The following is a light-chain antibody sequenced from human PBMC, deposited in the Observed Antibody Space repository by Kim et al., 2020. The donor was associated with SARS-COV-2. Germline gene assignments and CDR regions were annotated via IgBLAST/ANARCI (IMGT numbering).Light chain of an antibody. J-gene: IGKJ2*01. CDR3: MQALQTPPGNT. Sequence: DIVMTQSPLSLPVTPGEPASISCRSSQSLLHSNGYNYLDWYLQKPGQSPQLLIYLGSNRASGVPDRFSGSGSGTDFTLKISRVEAEDVGVYYCMQALQTPPGNTFGQGTKLEI. CDR1: QSLLHSNGYNY. CDR2: LGS. V-gene: IGKV2-28*01.